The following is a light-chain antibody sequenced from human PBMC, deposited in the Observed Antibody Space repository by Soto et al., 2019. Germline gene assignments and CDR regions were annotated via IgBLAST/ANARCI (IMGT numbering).Light chain of an antibody. CDR2: LGS. CDR1: RSLLYSNGYNY. Sequence: DIVMTQSPLSLPVTPGEPASISCRSSRSLLYSNGYNYLDWYLQKPGQSPQLLIYLGSNRASGVPDRFSGSGSGTDFTLKISRVEAEDVGVYYCMQSLQARTFGEGTKVDIK. V-gene: IGKV2-28*01. J-gene: IGKJ1*01. CDR3: MQSLQART.